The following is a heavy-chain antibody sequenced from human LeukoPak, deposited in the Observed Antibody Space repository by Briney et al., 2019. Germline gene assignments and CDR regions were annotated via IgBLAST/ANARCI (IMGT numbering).Heavy chain of an antibody. D-gene: IGHD6-19*01. CDR2: IIPIFGTA. CDR3: ARDSRSGYSSGDY. J-gene: IGHJ4*02. V-gene: IGHV1-69*13. Sequence: SVKVSCKASGGTFSSYAISWVRQAPGQGLGRMGGIIPIFGTANYAQKFQGRVTITADESTSTAYMELSSLRSEDTAVYYCARDSRSGYSSGDYWGQGTLVTVSS. CDR1: GGTFSSYA.